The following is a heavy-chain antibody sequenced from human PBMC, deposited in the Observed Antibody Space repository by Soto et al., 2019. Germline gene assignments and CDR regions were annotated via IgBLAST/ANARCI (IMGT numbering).Heavy chain of an antibody. CDR2: IIPILGIA. V-gene: IGHV1-69*02. Sequence: QVQLVQSGAEVKKPGSSVKVSCKASGGTFSSYTISWVRQAPGQGLEWMGRIIPILGIANYAQKFQGRVTITADKSTSPAYMERSCLRSEDTAVYYCARGLGCCTNGVCYTQDIDFWGQRTLVTVLL. J-gene: IGHJ4*02. CDR1: GGTFSSYT. CDR3: ARGLGCCTNGVCYTQDIDF. D-gene: IGHD2-8*01.